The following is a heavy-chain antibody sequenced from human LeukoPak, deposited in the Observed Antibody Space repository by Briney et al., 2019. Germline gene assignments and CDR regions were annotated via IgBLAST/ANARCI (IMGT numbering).Heavy chain of an antibody. CDR2: LYSDGST. Sequence: GGSLRLSCAASGFTFSSYAMSWVRQAPGKGLEWVSVLYSDGSTYYADSVKGRFTISRDNSKNTLYLQMNSLRAEDTAVYYCARVASNYDILTGYYRALYYFDYWGQGTLVTVSS. D-gene: IGHD3-9*01. CDR1: GFTFSSYA. V-gene: IGHV3-53*01. J-gene: IGHJ4*02. CDR3: ARVASNYDILTGYYRALYYFDY.